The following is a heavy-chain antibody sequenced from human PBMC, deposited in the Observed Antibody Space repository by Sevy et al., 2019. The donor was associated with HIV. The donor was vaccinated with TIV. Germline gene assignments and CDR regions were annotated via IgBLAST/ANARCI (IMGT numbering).Heavy chain of an antibody. CDR1: GFTFSSYE. Sequence: GGSLRLSCAASGFTFSSYEMNWVHQAPGKGLEWVSYISSSGSTIYYADSVKGRFTISRDNAKNSLYLQMNSLRAEDTAVYYCARDGVVVPAAIAEAKYYYYGMDVWGQGTTVTVSS. CDR3: ARDGVVVPAAIAEAKYYYYGMDV. V-gene: IGHV3-48*03. D-gene: IGHD2-2*02. J-gene: IGHJ6*02. CDR2: ISSSGSTI.